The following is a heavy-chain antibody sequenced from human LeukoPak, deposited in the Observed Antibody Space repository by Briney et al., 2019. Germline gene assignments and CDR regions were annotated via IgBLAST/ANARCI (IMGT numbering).Heavy chain of an antibody. V-gene: IGHV3-23*01. D-gene: IGHD3-22*01. Sequence: PGGSLRLSCAASGFTFSDYYMSWIRQTPGKGLEWVSAISGSGGSTYYADSVKGRFTISRDNSKNTLYLQMNSLRAEDTAVYYCAKVSVDYYDSSGYYEPWGQGTLVTVSS. CDR3: AKVSVDYYDSSGYYEP. CDR1: GFTFSDYY. CDR2: ISGSGGST. J-gene: IGHJ5*02.